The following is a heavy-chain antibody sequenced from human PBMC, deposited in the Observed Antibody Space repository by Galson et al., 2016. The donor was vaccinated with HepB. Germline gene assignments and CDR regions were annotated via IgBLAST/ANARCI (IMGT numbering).Heavy chain of an antibody. CDR1: GFTFSNYA. D-gene: IGHD6-13*01. J-gene: IGHJ4*02. CDR2: ISGSGGST. Sequence: SLRLSCAASGFTFSNYAMSWVRQAPGKGLEWVSGISGSGGSTYYADSVKGRFTISRDNSKNTLFLQMHSLRAEDTAVYYCAKDDGWAAAGRYYFDYWGQGTLVTVSS. CDR3: AKDDGWAAAGRYYFDY. V-gene: IGHV3-23*01.